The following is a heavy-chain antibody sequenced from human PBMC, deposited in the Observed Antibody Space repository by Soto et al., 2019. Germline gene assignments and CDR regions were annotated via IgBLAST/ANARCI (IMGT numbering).Heavy chain of an antibody. J-gene: IGHJ6*02. CDR2: IYWDVDK. V-gene: IGHV2-5*02. D-gene: IGHD2-15*01. CDR1: GFSLSSSGVG. Sequence: QITLKESGPPLVKPTQTLTLTCTFSGFSLSSSGVGVGWIRQPPGKAPEWLALIYWDVDKRYSPSLKTRLTITKDTSTNEVVLTMTNMDPVDTGTYYCAHKGGRGAGMDVWGQGTTVTVSS. CDR3: AHKGGRGAGMDV.